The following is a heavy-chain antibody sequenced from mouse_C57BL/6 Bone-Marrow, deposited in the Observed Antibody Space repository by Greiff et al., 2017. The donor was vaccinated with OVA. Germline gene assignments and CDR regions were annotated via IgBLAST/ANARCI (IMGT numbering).Heavy chain of an antibody. CDR1: GFSLTSYG. Sequence: VKLMESGPGLVAPSQSLSITCTVSGFSLTSYGVDWVRQSPGKGLEWLGVIWGVGSTNYNSALKSRLSFSKDNSKSQVFLKMNSLQTDDTAMYYCASEGGYDPFAYWGQGTLVTVSA. J-gene: IGHJ3*01. D-gene: IGHD2-2*01. V-gene: IGHV2-6*01. CDR2: IWGVGST. CDR3: ASEGGYDPFAY.